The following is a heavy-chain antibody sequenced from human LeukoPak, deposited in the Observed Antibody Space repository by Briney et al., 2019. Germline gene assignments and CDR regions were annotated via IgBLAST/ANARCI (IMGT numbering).Heavy chain of an antibody. Sequence: SETLSLTCTVSGGSISSYYWSWIRQPPGKGLEWIGYIYYSGSTNYNPSLKSRVTISVDTSKNQFSLKLSSVTAADTAVYYCARGPRIYDFWSSPLDSYYYMDVWGKGTTVTVSS. CDR2: IYYSGST. D-gene: IGHD3-3*01. CDR1: GGSISSYY. V-gene: IGHV4-59*01. CDR3: ARGPRIYDFWSSPLDSYYYMDV. J-gene: IGHJ6*03.